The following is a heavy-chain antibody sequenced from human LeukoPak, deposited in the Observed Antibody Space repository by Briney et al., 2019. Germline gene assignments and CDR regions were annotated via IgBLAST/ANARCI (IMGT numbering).Heavy chain of an antibody. CDR3: AREDQGDGPICGDFEF. CDR2: IIPNVDIR. V-gene: IGHV1-69*04. CDR1: GGTFGNYA. J-gene: IGHJ4*02. Sequence: GASVTVTCKASGGTFGNYAVSWVRQAPGQGLEWMGRIIPNVDIRNYEQKFQGRVTITADESTSTVYLELTTLRSDDTAVYYCAREDQGDGPICGDFEFWGQGTLVTVSS. D-gene: IGHD3-16*01.